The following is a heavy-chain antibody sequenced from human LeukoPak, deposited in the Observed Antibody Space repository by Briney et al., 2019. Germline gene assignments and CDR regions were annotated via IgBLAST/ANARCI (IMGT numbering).Heavy chain of an antibody. D-gene: IGHD3-3*01. CDR1: GGSVINTNW. J-gene: IGHJ4*02. Sequence: SETLSLTCGVSGGSVINTNWWTWVRQPPGKGLEWIGEVHLDGRPNYNPSLESRLTMSVDVSENQVSLKLTSVTAADTAVYYCAREGGFYRPLDYSGQGTLVTVSS. CDR2: VHLDGRP. CDR3: AREGGFYRPLDY. V-gene: IGHV4/OR15-8*01.